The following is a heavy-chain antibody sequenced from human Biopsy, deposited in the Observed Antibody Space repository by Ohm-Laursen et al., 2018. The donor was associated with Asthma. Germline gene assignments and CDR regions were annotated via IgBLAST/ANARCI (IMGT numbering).Heavy chain of an antibody. CDR1: GYSFATNA. Sequence: ASVKVSCKASGYSFATNAMHWVRQAPGQRPEWMGWFNPGNGNAKVSEKFQGRVSITRDTSATTAYLEVSSLTSEDTAVCYCARSAETYSGFDSNYYGMDVWGQGTRVTVSS. D-gene: IGHD5-12*01. V-gene: IGHV1-3*01. CDR3: ARSAETYSGFDSNYYGMDV. CDR2: FNPGNGNA. J-gene: IGHJ6*02.